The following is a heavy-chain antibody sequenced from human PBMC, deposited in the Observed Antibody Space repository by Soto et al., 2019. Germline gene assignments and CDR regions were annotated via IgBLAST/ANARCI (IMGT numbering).Heavy chain of an antibody. D-gene: IGHD6-13*01. V-gene: IGHV3-23*01. CDR3: AKDQAAGGTISRYFQY. CDR2: ISGSGGTT. CDR1: GFSFSTYA. Sequence: EVQLLESGGGLVQPEGSLRLSCAASGFSFSTYAMSWVRQAPGKGLEWVSGISGSGGTTYYADSVKGRFTISRDNSKNTLYLQVNSRRAEDTAVYYCAKDQAAGGTISRYFQYWGQGTLVTVSS. J-gene: IGHJ1*01.